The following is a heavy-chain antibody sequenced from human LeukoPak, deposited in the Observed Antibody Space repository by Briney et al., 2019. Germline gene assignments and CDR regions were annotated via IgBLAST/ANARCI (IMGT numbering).Heavy chain of an antibody. CDR1: GFTLSSYW. Sequence: GGSLRLSCAASGFTLSSYWMHWVRHAPGKGLVWVSRINSDGSTTNYADSVQGRFSISRDNAKNTLYLQMNSLRAEDTAVYYCARGSSGYSTTWGQGTLVTVSS. CDR2: INSDGSTT. V-gene: IGHV3-74*01. J-gene: IGHJ5*02. D-gene: IGHD6-13*01. CDR3: ARGSSGYSTT.